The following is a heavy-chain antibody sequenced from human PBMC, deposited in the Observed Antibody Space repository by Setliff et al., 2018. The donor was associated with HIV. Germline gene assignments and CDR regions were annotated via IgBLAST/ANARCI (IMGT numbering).Heavy chain of an antibody. V-gene: IGHV4-59*11. D-gene: IGHD5-12*01. CDR1: GGSIRGHY. CDR3: TLTSRLDGYFDP. Sequence: SETLSLTCTVSGGSIRGHYWSWIRQPPGKGLEWIGTIYYSGSTYYKPSLKSRGTISVDTSKNQFHLKLNSVTAADSAVYYCTLTSRLDGYFDPWGQGTLVTVSS. J-gene: IGHJ5*02. CDR2: IYYSGST.